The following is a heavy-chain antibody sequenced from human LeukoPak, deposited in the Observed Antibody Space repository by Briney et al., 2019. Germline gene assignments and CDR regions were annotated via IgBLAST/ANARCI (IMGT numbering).Heavy chain of an antibody. CDR2: ISSGGGNT. D-gene: IGHD3-22*01. CDR3: AKGRHYDTFPDAFDI. V-gene: IGHV3-23*01. CDR1: GFTFSSYG. Sequence: GGSLGLSCAASGFTFSSYGMSWVRQAPGKGLEWVSAISSGGGNTYYADSVKGRFTISRDNPKNTLYLQMNSLRAEDTAVYYCAKGRHYDTFPDAFDIWGQGTMVTASS. J-gene: IGHJ3*02.